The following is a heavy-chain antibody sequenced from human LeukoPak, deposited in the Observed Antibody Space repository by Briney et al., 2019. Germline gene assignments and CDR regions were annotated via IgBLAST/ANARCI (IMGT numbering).Heavy chain of an antibody. D-gene: IGHD3-16*01. CDR1: GGSISNGDSY. J-gene: IGHJ4*02. Sequence: SETLSLICTVSGGSISNGDSYWSWIRQPPGKGLEWIGYIFYSGGTYYNPSLKSRVTISVDTSKNQFSLKLSSVTAADTAVYYCATGGEFLLIDYWGQGTLVTVSS. CDR3: ATGGEFLLIDY. V-gene: IGHV4-30-4*01. CDR2: IFYSGGT.